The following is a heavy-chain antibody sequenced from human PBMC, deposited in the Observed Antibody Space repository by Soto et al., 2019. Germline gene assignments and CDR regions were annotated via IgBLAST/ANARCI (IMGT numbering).Heavy chain of an antibody. CDR1: GGTFISYA. CDR2: IIPIFDTA. CDR3: ARGDTVVTTSDAFDI. J-gene: IGHJ3*02. V-gene: IGHV1-69*13. D-gene: IGHD2-15*01. Sequence: GAPVKVSCKASGGTFISYASSWVRQAPGQGLERMGGIIPIFDTANYAQKFQGRVTINADESTSTAYMELSSLRSEDTAVYYCARGDTVVTTSDAFDIWGQGTMVTVSS.